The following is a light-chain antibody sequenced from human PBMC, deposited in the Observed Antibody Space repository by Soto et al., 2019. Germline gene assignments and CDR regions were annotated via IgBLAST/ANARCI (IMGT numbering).Light chain of an antibody. Sequence: DIVMTQSPDSLAVSLGERVTINCKSSQSVLYSSNNRNYLAWYQQKPGQPRKLLIYRASTRESGVPERFSGSGSGTDFTLTISSLQAEDVAVYYCHQYYNIPWTFGQGTKVEIK. J-gene: IGKJ1*01. CDR3: HQYYNIPWT. CDR1: QSVLYSSNNRNY. V-gene: IGKV4-1*01. CDR2: RAS.